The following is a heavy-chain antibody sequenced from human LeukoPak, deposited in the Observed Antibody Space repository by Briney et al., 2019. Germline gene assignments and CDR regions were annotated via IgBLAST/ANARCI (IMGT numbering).Heavy chain of an antibody. CDR3: AKGVYGTVTTYLDY. Sequence: AGSLRLSCAASGFTFSSYAMRWVRQAPGKGLEWVSAISGSGGGTYYADSVKGRFTISRDNSKNTLYLQMSTLRSEDTAVYYGAKGVYGTVTTYLDYWGQGALVTVSS. D-gene: IGHD4-17*01. V-gene: IGHV3-23*01. J-gene: IGHJ4*02. CDR2: ISGSGGGT. CDR1: GFTFSSYA.